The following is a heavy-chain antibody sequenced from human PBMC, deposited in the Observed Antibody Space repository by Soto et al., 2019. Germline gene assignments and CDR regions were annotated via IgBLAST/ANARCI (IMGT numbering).Heavy chain of an antibody. CDR1: GGSFSGYY. V-gene: IGHV4-34*01. CDR3: ARDVDTAMVMYYFDY. D-gene: IGHD5-18*01. Sequence: SETLSLTCAVYGGSFSGYYWSWIRQPPGKGLEWIGEINHSGSTNYNPSLKSRVTISVDTSKNQFSLKLSSVTAADTAVYYCARDVDTAMVMYYFDYWGQGTLVTVYS. CDR2: INHSGST. J-gene: IGHJ4*02.